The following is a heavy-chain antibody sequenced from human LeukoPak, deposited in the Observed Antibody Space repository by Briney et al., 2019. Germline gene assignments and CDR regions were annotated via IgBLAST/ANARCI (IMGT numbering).Heavy chain of an antibody. Sequence: GGSLRLSCAASGFTFSSYAMSWVRQAPGKGLEWVAFIRYDGSNKYYTDSVKGQFTISRDNSKNTLYLQMNSLRAEDTAVYYCAKDRYCSSTSCYMEDWFDPWGQGTLVTVSS. J-gene: IGHJ5*02. D-gene: IGHD2-2*02. V-gene: IGHV3-30*02. CDR2: IRYDGSNK. CDR3: AKDRYCSSTSCYMEDWFDP. CDR1: GFTFSSYA.